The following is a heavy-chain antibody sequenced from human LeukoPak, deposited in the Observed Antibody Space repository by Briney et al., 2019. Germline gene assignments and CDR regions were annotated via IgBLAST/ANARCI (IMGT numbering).Heavy chain of an antibody. CDR3: AKDGIMVRGVIILPFDY. Sequence: PGGSLRLSCAASGFTFSSYAMSWVRQAPGKGLEWVSAISGSGGSTYYADSVKGRFTISRDNSKNTLDLQLNSLRAEDTAVYYCAKDGIMVRGVIILPFDYWGQGTLVTVSS. CDR2: ISGSGGST. V-gene: IGHV3-23*01. CDR1: GFTFSSYA. D-gene: IGHD3-10*01. J-gene: IGHJ4*02.